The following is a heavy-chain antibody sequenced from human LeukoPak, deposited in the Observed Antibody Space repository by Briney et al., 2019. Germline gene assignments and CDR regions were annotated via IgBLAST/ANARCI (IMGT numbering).Heavy chain of an antibody. J-gene: IGHJ6*02. V-gene: IGHV3-66*01. Sequence: SGGSLRLSCAASGFTVSSNYMSWVRRAPGKGLEWVSVIYSGGSTYYADSVKGRFTISRDNSKNTLYLKMNSLRAEDTAVYYCAREVAVAGTTYYYYYGMDVWGQGTTVTVSS. CDR2: IYSGGST. CDR1: GFTVSSNY. CDR3: AREVAVAGTTYYYYYGMDV. D-gene: IGHD6-19*01.